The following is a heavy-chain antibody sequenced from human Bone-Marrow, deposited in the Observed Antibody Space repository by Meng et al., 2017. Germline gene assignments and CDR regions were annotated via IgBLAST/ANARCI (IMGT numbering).Heavy chain of an antibody. V-gene: IGHV3-48*03. Sequence: GGSLRLSCAASGFTFSSYEMNWVRQAPGKGLEWVSYISSSGSTIYYADSVKGRFTISRDNAKNSLYLQMNSLRAEDTAVYYCARVSGQWLGHFDYWGQGTLVTVSS. CDR1: GFTFSSYE. J-gene: IGHJ4*02. CDR3: ARVSGQWLGHFDY. CDR2: ISSSGSTI. D-gene: IGHD6-19*01.